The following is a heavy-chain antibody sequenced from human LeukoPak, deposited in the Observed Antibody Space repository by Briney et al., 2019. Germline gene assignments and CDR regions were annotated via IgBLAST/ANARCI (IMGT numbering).Heavy chain of an antibody. CDR1: GGSISSGSYY. V-gene: IGHV4-61*02. D-gene: IGHD1-26*01. J-gene: IGHJ4*02. CDR3: ARDAPTYSGSYGRVY. CDR2: IYTSGTT. Sequence: SQTLSLTCTVSGGSISSGSYYWSWIRRPAGKGLEWIGRIYTSGTTNYNPSLKSRVTISVDTSKNQFSLKLSSVTAADTAVYYCARDAPTYSGSYGRVYWGQGTLVTVSS.